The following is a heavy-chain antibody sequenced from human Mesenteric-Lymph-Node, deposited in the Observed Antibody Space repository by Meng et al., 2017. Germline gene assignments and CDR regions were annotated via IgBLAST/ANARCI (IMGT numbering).Heavy chain of an antibody. J-gene: IGHJ3*02. CDR3: AREKPQQLDAFDI. D-gene: IGHD6-13*01. CDR2: IYSGGST. V-gene: IGHV3-NL1*01. CDR1: GFTFSSYA. Sequence: QVQLVESGGGVVQPGRSLGLSCAASGFTFSSYAMHWVRQAPGKGLEWVSVIYSGGSTYYADSVKGRFTISRDNSKNTLYLQMNSLRAEDTAVYYCAREKPQQLDAFDIWGQGTMVTVSS.